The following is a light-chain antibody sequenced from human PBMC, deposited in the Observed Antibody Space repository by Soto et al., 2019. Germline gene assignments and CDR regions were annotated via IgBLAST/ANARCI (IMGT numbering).Light chain of an antibody. J-gene: IGKJ4*01. Sequence: EVVLTQSPGTLSLSPGERATLSCRASQSFSSSNLAWYQHKPGQPPKLIVYSASRRATGIPDRFSGSGSRTDFTLTISRLEPEDFALYYCQQYGGSPPVTFGGGTKVDIK. CDR1: QSFSSSN. CDR3: QQYGGSPPVT. CDR2: SAS. V-gene: IGKV3-20*01.